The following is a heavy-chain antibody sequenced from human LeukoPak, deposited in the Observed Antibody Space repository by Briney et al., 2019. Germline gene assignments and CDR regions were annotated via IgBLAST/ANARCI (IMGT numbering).Heavy chain of an antibody. CDR2: ISWNSGSI. D-gene: IGHD3-22*01. Sequence: GGSLRLSCAASGFTFDDYAMHWVRQAPGKGLEWVSGISWNSGSIGYADSVKGRFTISRDNAKNSLYLQMNSLRAEDTAVYYCARDVLEEDYYDSSGSYWGQGTLVTVSS. CDR3: ARDVLEEDYYDSSGSY. V-gene: IGHV3-9*01. J-gene: IGHJ4*02. CDR1: GFTFDDYA.